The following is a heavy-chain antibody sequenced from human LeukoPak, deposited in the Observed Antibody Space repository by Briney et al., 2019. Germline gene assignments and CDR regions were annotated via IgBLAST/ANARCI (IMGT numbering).Heavy chain of an antibody. CDR3: ATEGWLIHAFDI. D-gene: IGHD6-19*01. J-gene: IGHJ3*02. Sequence: ASVKVSCKVSGYTLTELSMHWVRQAPGKGLEWMGGFDPKDGETIYAQKFQGRVTMTEDTSTDTAYMELSSLRSEDTAVYYCATEGWLIHAFDIWGQGTMVTVSS. CDR2: FDPKDGET. CDR1: GYTLTELS. V-gene: IGHV1-24*01.